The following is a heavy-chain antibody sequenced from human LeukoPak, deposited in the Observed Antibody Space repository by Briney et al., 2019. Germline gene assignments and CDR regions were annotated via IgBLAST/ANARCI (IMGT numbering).Heavy chain of an antibody. CDR1: GGSISSYY. D-gene: IGHD6-13*01. CDR2: IYYSGST. J-gene: IGHJ4*02. CDR3: ARSSSSWYAYYFDY. V-gene: IGHV4-59*08. Sequence: SETLSLTCTVSGGSISSYYWSWLRQPPGKGLEWIGYIYYSGSTNYNPSLKSRVTISVDTSKNQFSLKLSSVTAADTAVYYCARSSSSWYAYYFDYWGQGTLVTVSS.